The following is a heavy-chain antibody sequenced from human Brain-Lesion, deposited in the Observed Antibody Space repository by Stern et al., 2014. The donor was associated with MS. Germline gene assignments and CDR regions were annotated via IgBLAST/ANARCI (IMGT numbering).Heavy chain of an antibody. CDR2: IFNSGST. Sequence: QVQLQESGPGLVKPSQTLSLSCTVSGGSISSGGYYWSWIRQPAGKGLEWIGRIFNSGSTSYNPSLKSRVPISIDTSQNHFSLRLNSMTAADTAVYYCARGRVVPGFQYYATDVWGQGTTVIVSS. V-gene: IGHV4-61*02. CDR3: ARGRVVPGFQYYATDV. J-gene: IGHJ6*02. CDR1: GGSISSGGYY. D-gene: IGHD2-2*01.